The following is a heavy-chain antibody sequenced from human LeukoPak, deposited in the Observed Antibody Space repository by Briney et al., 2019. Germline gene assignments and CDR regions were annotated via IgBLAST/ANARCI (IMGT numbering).Heavy chain of an antibody. CDR2: ITSGGST. D-gene: IGHD5-18*01. V-gene: IGHV3-23*01. CDR1: GFTFTTYA. J-gene: IGHJ5*01. CDR3: AKDHIEGIRVFVS. Sequence: PGGSLRLSCAASGFTFTTYAMTWVRQAPGKGLEWVSTITSGGSTYYADSVKGRFTISRDNSKNTLYLQMNSLRAEDTAIYYCAKDHIEGIRVFVSWGQGTLVTVSS.